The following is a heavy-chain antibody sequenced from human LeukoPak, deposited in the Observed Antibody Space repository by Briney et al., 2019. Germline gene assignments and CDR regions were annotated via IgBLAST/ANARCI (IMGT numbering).Heavy chain of an antibody. J-gene: IGHJ4*02. CDR3: ARGDLTFWGFPH. V-gene: IGHV3-74*01. CDR2: ANTDGSHT. D-gene: IGHD7-27*01. CDR1: GFTFSSYW. Sequence: GRSLRLSCAASGFTFSSYWMHWVRQVPGEVMMWVSRANTDGSHTNYADSVKARFTISRDNAKNTLYLQTNSLRAEDTAICYCARGDLTFWGFPHWGQGALVTVSS.